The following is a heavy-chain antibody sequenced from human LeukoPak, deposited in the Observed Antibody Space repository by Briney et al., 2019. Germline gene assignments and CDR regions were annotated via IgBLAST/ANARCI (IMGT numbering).Heavy chain of an antibody. D-gene: IGHD5-18*01. CDR1: GGSISSYY. CDR2: IYYSGST. CDR3: ARSLRGYSYGPPFDY. J-gene: IGHJ4*02. Sequence: SETLSLTCTVSGGSISSYYWSWIRQPAGKGLEWIGYIYYSGSTNYNPSLKSRVTISVDTSKNQFSLKLSSVTAADTAVYYCARSLRGYSYGPPFDYWGQGTLVTVSS. V-gene: IGHV4-59*01.